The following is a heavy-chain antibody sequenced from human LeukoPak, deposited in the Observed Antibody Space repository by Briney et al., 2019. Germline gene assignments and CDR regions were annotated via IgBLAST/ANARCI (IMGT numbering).Heavy chain of an antibody. CDR1: GYTFTSYG. J-gene: IGHJ4*02. D-gene: IGHD2-2*01. CDR3: ARSGGFRYCSSTSCPEDDYFDY. Sequence: GASVKVSCKASGYTFTSYGISWVRQAPGQGLEWMGWISAYNGNTNYVQKLQGRVTMTTDTSTSTAYMELRSLRSDDTAVYYCARSGGFRYCSSTSCPEDDYFDYWGQGTLVTVSS. V-gene: IGHV1-18*04. CDR2: ISAYNGNT.